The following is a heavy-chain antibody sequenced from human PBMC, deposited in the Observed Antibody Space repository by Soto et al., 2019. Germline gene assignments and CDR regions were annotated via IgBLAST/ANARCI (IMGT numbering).Heavy chain of an antibody. J-gene: IGHJ4*02. Sequence: GGSLRLSCAASGFTFSSYSMNWVRQAPGKGLEWVSSISSSSSYIYYADSVKGRFTISRDNAKNSLYLQMNSLRAEDTAVYYCARDRDIWGSYRYQFDYWGQGTLVTVSS. CDR1: GFTFSSYS. CDR2: ISSSSSYI. CDR3: ARDRDIWGSYRYQFDY. V-gene: IGHV3-21*01. D-gene: IGHD3-16*02.